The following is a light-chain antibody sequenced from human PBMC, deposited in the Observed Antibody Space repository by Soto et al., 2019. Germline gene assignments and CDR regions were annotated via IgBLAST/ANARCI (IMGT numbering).Light chain of an antibody. V-gene: IGKV3-20*01. CDR1: QSVSSSY. J-gene: IGKJ1*01. CDR2: GAS. CDR3: QQYSNSPRT. Sequence: EIVLTQSPGTLSLSPGERATLSCRASQSVSSSYLAWYQQKPGQAPRLVIYGASSRATGIPDRFSGSGSGTDFNLTISRLEPEDFAVYYCQQYSNSPRTFGQGTKVEIK.